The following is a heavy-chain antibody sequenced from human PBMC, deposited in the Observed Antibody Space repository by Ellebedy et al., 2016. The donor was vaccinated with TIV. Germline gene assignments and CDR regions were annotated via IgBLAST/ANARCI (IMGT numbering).Heavy chain of an antibody. Sequence: GESLKISXKGSGYSFTSYWISWVRQMPGKGLEWMGRIDPSDSYTNYSPSFQGHVTISADKSISTAYLQWSSLKASDTAMYYCARQGSGWDNWFDPWGQGTLVTVSS. CDR1: GYSFTSYW. CDR2: IDPSDSYT. J-gene: IGHJ5*02. CDR3: ARQGSGWDNWFDP. D-gene: IGHD6-19*01. V-gene: IGHV5-10-1*01.